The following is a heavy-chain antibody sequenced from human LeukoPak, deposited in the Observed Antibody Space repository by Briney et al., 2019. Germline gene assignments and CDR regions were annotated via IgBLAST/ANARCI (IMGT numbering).Heavy chain of an antibody. CDR2: INPSGGST. CDR1: GYTFTSYG. V-gene: IGHV1-46*01. D-gene: IGHD3-10*01. J-gene: IGHJ4*02. CDR3: ARDIPSLLLWFGELLDY. Sequence: ASVKVSCKASGYTFTSYGISWVRQAPGQGLEWMGIINPSGGSTSYAQKFQGRVTMTRDMSTSTVYMELSSLRSEDTAVYYCARDIPSLLLWFGELLDYWGQGTLVTVSS.